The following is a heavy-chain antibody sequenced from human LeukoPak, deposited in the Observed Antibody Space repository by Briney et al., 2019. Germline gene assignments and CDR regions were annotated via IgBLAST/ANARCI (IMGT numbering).Heavy chain of an antibody. CDR2: IYYSGST. CDR3: ARGQWLYYFDH. J-gene: IGHJ4*02. D-gene: IGHD6-19*01. V-gene: IGHV4-59*01. Sequence: SETLSLTCTVSGGSISSYYWSWIRQPPGKGLEWIGYIYYSGSTNYNPSLKSRVTISVDTSKNQFSLKLSSVTAADTAVYYCARGQWLYYFDHWGQGTLVTVSS. CDR1: GGSISSYY.